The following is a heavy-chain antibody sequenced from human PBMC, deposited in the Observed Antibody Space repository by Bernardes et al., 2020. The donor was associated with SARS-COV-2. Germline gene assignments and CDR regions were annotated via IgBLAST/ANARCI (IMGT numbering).Heavy chain of an antibody. D-gene: IGHD5-18*01. Sequence: SETLSLTCTVSGGSISSTSYYWGWIRQSPGKGLEWIGSIYYNGRTYYNPSLESRVTVSVDTSKNQFSLNLKSVTAADTAVYYCARRYTSSSSWFDPWGQGTQVTVSS. CDR2: IYYNGRT. CDR1: GGSISSTSYY. V-gene: IGHV4-39*01. CDR3: ARRYTSSSSWFDP. J-gene: IGHJ5*02.